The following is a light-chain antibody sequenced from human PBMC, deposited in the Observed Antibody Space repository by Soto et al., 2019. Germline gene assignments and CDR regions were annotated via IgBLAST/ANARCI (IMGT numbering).Light chain of an antibody. CDR3: AGWDGSLSGWV. CDR1: SSNIGRNY. Sequence: QSVLTQPPSASGTPGQRVTISCSGSSSNIGRNYVYWYQQLPGTAPKLLISRNTQRPSGVPDRFSGSKSGTSASLAISGLRSDVEADYYCAGWDGSLSGWVFGGGTKLTVL. CDR2: RNT. V-gene: IGLV1-47*01. J-gene: IGLJ3*02.